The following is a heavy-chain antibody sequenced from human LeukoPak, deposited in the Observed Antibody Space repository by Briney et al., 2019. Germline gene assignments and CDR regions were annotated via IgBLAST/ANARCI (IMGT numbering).Heavy chain of an antibody. CDR3: ARRYYSNSYYLDY. CDR1: GYSFTNYW. V-gene: IGHV5-51*01. J-gene: IGHJ4*02. Sequence: GESLKISCKGSGYSFTNYWIGWVRQMPGKGLEWMGMIYPGDSGTRYSPSFQGQVTVSADNSISTAYLQWSSLKASDTAIYYCARRYYSNSYYLDYWGQGTLVTVSS. D-gene: IGHD3-10*01. CDR2: IYPGDSGT.